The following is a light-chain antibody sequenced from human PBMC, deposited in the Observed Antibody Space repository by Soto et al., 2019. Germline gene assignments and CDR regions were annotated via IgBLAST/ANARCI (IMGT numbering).Light chain of an antibody. Sequence: EIVLTQSPATLSLSPGERVTLSCRASQSVSSYFAWYQQKPGLAPRLLIYDASTRAAGIPARFSGSGSGTDFTLTSSSLEPDDFAGYYCQQRSDWPLTFGGGTKVEIK. J-gene: IGKJ4*01. CDR2: DAS. V-gene: IGKV3-11*01. CDR3: QQRSDWPLT. CDR1: QSVSSY.